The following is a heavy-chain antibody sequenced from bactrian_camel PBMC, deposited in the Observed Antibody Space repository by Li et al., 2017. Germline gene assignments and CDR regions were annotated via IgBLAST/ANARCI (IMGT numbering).Heavy chain of an antibody. V-gene: IGHV3S28*01. CDR2: INAAGSST. D-gene: IGHD3*01. CDR1: GFTFTKYH. J-gene: IGHJ4*01. CDR3: AAGSKDHYRYAV. Sequence: QLVESGGGSVQAGGSLRLACAASGFTFTKYHMTWVRQAPGKGLEWVSTINAAGSSTYYAESVKGRFTISRDNAKNTLYLQLNSLKSEDTAMYYCAAGSKDHYRYAVRGQGTQVTVS.